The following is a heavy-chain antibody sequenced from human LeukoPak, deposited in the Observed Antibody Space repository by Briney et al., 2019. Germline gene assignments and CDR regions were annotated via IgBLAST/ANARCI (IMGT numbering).Heavy chain of an antibody. CDR1: GYSFTKYW. V-gene: IGHV5-51*01. CDR2: IYPGDSDT. D-gene: IGHD5-18*01. CDR3: ARPGSGYSYGYAY. Sequence: GESLKISCKVSGYSFTKYWIAWVRQMPGKGVEWMGIIYPGDSDTKYSPSFQGQVTMSADKSTTTAYLQRSSLKASDTAMYYCARPGSGYSYGYAYWGQGTLVTVSS. J-gene: IGHJ4*02.